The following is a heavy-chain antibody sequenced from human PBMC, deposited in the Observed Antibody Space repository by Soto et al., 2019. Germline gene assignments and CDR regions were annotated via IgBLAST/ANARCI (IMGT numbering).Heavy chain of an antibody. Sequence: EVQLVESGGGLVKPGGSLRLSCAASGFSFSTYTMSWVRQAPGKGLEWVSSISSSSSYIYYSDSMKGRFTISRDNAKNSLFLQMNSLRLEDTAVYYSARSSLGILRFLEWSFDYWGQGTLVTVSS. CDR1: GFSFSTYT. V-gene: IGHV3-21*01. D-gene: IGHD3-3*01. J-gene: IGHJ4*02. CDR3: ARSSLGILRFLEWSFDY. CDR2: ISSSSSYI.